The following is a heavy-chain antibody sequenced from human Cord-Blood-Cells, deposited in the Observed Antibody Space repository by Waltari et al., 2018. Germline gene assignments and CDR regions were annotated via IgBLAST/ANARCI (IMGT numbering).Heavy chain of an antibody. V-gene: IGHV3-21*01. J-gene: IGHJ6*02. CDR3: ARDSSSSWYYYYYGMDV. CDR1: GFTFRSYS. CDR2: ISSSSSYI. D-gene: IGHD6-13*01. Sequence: EVQMVESGGGLVKPGWSVRLSCAASGFTFRSYSMNWVCQAPGKGLEWVSSISSSSSYIYYADSVKGRFTISRDNAKNSLYLQMNSLRAEDTAVYYCARDSSSSWYYYYYGMDVWGQGTTVTVSS.